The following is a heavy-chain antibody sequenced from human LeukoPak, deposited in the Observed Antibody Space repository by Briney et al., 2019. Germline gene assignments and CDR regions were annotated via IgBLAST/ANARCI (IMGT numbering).Heavy chain of an antibody. CDR2: IDPNNGDT. CDR1: AYTFTGYY. CDR3: ARRSRNGLDAFDI. J-gene: IGHJ3*02. D-gene: IGHD2-8*01. Sequence: GASVKVSCKASAYTFTGYYLHWVRQAPGQGPEWVGWIDPNNGDTDYAQEFQGRVSMTRVRSISTAHMELSRLTSDDTAVYYCARRSRNGLDAFDIWGQGTMVTVSS. V-gene: IGHV1-2*02.